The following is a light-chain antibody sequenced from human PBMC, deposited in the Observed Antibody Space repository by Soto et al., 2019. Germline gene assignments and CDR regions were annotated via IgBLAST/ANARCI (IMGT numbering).Light chain of an antibody. J-gene: IGKJ5*01. CDR2: DAS. V-gene: IGKV1-5*01. CDR3: QQYNNWPSIT. CDR1: QSISSW. Sequence: DIQMTQSPSTLSASVGDRVTITCRASQSISSWLAWYQQKLGRAPRLLIYDASSLESGVPSRFSGSGYGTEFTLTISSLQSEDFAVYYCQQYNNWPSITFGQGTRLEIK.